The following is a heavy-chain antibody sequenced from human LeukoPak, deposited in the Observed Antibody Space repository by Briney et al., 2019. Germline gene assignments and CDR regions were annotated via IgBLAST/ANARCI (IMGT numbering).Heavy chain of an antibody. D-gene: IGHD5-24*01. J-gene: IGHJ4*02. CDR3: ARGQYTDGLSY. CDR2: IKPDGSEK. Sequence: GGSLRLSCAAPGFTFSTYWMTWVRQAPGKGLEWVAIIKPDGSEKYYVDSVKGRFTISRDNAENSLFLQMNGLRPEDTAVFYCARGQYTDGLSYWGQGTLVTVSS. CDR1: GFTFSTYW. V-gene: IGHV3-7*03.